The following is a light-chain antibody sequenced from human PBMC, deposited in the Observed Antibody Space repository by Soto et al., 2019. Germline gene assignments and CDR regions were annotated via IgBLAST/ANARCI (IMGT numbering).Light chain of an antibody. CDR2: EVT. V-gene: IGLV2-14*01. J-gene: IGLJ2*01. CDR1: TSDVGGYNS. Sequence: QSALTQPASVSGSPGQSITISCTGTTSDVGGYNSVSWYQQHPGRAPKLMIYEVTNRPSGVSHRFSGSKSGNTASLTISGLQAEDEAVYYCNSYTITSTLVFGGGTKLTVL. CDR3: NSYTITSTLV.